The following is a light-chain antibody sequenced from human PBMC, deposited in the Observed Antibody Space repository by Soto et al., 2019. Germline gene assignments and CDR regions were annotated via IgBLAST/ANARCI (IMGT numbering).Light chain of an antibody. Sequence: QSVLTQPPSVSAAPGQKVTISCSGSTSNIGNNYVSWYQHLPGTAPKLLIYENNKRPSGIPDRFSGSKSGTSATLGITGLQTGDEADYYCGTWDTSLYFVFGTGTQLTVL. CDR3: GTWDTSLYFV. V-gene: IGLV1-51*02. CDR1: TSNIGNNY. J-gene: IGLJ1*01. CDR2: ENN.